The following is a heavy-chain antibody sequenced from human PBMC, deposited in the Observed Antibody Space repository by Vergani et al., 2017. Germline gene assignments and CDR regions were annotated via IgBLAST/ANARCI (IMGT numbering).Heavy chain of an antibody. D-gene: IGHD2-15*01. J-gene: IGHJ4*02. Sequence: QITLKESGPTLVKPTQTLTLTCTFSGFSLSTSGVGVGWIRQPPGKALEWLALIYWNDDKRYSPSLTSRLTITKDTSKNQVVLTMTNMDRVDTATYYCARSAGSHHFDYWGQGTLVTVSS. CDR2: IYWNDDK. CDR1: GFSLSTSGVG. V-gene: IGHV2-5*01. CDR3: ARSAGSHHFDY.